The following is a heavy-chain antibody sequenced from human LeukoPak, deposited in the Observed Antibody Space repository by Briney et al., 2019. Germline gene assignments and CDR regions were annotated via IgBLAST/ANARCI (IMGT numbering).Heavy chain of an antibody. Sequence: ERSLRLSCAASGFTLDDYAMHWVRQAPGKGLEWVSGISWNSGSIGYADSVKGRFTISRDNAKNSLYLQMNSLRAEDTALYYCAKSYYGSGSYYNTYWGQGTLVTVSS. CDR3: AKSYYGSGSYYNTY. D-gene: IGHD3-10*01. CDR2: ISWNSGSI. CDR1: GFTLDDYA. J-gene: IGHJ4*02. V-gene: IGHV3-9*01.